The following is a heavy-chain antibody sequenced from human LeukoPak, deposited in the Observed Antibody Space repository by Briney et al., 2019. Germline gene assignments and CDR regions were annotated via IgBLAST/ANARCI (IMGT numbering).Heavy chain of an antibody. J-gene: IGHJ4*02. CDR2: INPSGGST. Sequence: ASVKVSCKASGDTFTSYYMHWVRQAPGQGLEWMGIINPSGGSTSYAQKFQGRVTMTRDTSTSTVYMELSSLRSEDTAVYYCARSARQWPFDYWGQGTLVTVSS. V-gene: IGHV1-46*01. CDR3: ARSARQWPFDY. CDR1: GDTFTSYY. D-gene: IGHD6-19*01.